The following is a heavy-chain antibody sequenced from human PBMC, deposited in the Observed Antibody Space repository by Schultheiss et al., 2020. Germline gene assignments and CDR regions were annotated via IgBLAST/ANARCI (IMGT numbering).Heavy chain of an antibody. V-gene: IGHV1-18*01. D-gene: IGHD5-24*01. J-gene: IGHJ5*02. Sequence: ASVKVSCKASGYTFTSYGISWVRQAPGQGLEWMGWINPNSGDTSSAQKLQGRVTMTTDTSTSTAYMELRSLRSDDTAVYYCARVFRDGYDYWFDPWGQGTLVTVSS. CDR1: GYTFTSYG. CDR2: INPNSGDT. CDR3: ARVFRDGYDYWFDP.